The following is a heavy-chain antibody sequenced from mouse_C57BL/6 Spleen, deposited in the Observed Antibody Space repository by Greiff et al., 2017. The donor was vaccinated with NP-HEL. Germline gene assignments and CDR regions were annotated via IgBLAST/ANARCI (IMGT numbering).Heavy chain of an antibody. J-gene: IGHJ1*03. Sequence: VQLQQSGPELVKPGASVKISCKASGYSFTDYNMNWVKQSNGKSLEWIGVINPNYGTTSYHQKFKGKATLTVDQSSSTAYRQLNSLTSEDSAVYYCARGAYYGSYWYFEVWGTGTTVTVSS. CDR1: GYSFTDYN. CDR3: ARGAYYGSYWYFEV. CDR2: INPNYGTT. V-gene: IGHV1-39*01. D-gene: IGHD1-1*01.